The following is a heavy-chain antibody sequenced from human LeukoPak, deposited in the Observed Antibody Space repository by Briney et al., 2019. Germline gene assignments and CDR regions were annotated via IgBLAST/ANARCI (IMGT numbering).Heavy chain of an antibody. D-gene: IGHD3-22*01. CDR1: GYTHPELS. J-gene: IGHJ3*02. CDR3: ARVSYYDSSGYIHVGAFDI. Sequence: PEASVKVSCKVSGYTHPELSMHGVRQAPGKGLEGMGGFDPEDGETIYAQKFQGRVTMTTDTSTSTAYMELRSLRSDDTAVYYCARVSYYDSSGYIHVGAFDIWGQGTMVTISS. CDR2: FDPEDGET. V-gene: IGHV1-24*01.